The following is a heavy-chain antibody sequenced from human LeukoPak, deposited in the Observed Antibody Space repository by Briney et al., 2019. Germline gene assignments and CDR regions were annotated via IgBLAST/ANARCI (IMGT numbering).Heavy chain of an antibody. J-gene: IGHJ5*02. CDR3: ARQIRYTYDPNWFHP. V-gene: IGHV4-39*01. CDR2: IYYSGNT. Sequence: SETLSLTCSVSGDSIAAPSYYWAWIRQPPGKGLEWIASIYYSGNTNYDPSLQSRVTISVDTSKNRFSLSLSSVTAADTAVYYCARQIRYTYDPNWFHPWGQATLVTVPS. CDR1: GDSIAAPSYY. D-gene: IGHD5-12*01.